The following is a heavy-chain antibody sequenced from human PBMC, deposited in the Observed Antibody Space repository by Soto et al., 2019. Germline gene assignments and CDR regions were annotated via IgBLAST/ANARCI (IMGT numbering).Heavy chain of an antibody. J-gene: IGHJ3*02. CDR3: AIMGHYYDSSGYKTGAFDI. CDR1: GYTFTSYG. Sequence: ASVKVSCKASGYTFTSYGISWVRQAPGQGLEWMGWISAYNGNTNYAQKLQGRVTMTTDTSTSTAYMELRSLRSDDTAVYYCAIMGHYYDSSGYKTGAFDIWGQGTMVTVSS. V-gene: IGHV1-18*01. CDR2: ISAYNGNT. D-gene: IGHD3-22*01.